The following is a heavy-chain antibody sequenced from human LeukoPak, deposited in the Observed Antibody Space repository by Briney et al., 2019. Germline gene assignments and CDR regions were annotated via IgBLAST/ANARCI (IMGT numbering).Heavy chain of an antibody. CDR2: VYSSGST. CDR1: GGSISSGDYY. Sequence: PSQTLSLTCTVSGGSISSGDYYWSWIRQLPGKGLEWIGYVYSSGSTYYNPSLKSRITISVDTSNNQFSLKLKSVTAADTAVYYCARRRTPLSRFDYWGQGTLVTVSS. V-gene: IGHV4-31*03. D-gene: IGHD1-14*01. J-gene: IGHJ4*02. CDR3: ARRRTPLSRFDY.